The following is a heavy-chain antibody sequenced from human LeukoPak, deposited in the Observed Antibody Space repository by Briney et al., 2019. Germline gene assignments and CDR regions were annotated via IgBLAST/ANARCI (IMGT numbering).Heavy chain of an antibody. CDR2: ISAYNGYT. CDR3: ARVRGSYHPVYFDY. Sequence: GASVKVSCKASGYTFTSYGISWVRQAPGQGLEWMGWISAYNGYTNYAQKLQGRVTMTTDTSTSTAYMELRSLRSDDTAVYYCARVRGSYHPVYFDYWGQGTLVTVSS. D-gene: IGHD1-26*01. J-gene: IGHJ4*02. CDR1: GYTFTSYG. V-gene: IGHV1-18*01.